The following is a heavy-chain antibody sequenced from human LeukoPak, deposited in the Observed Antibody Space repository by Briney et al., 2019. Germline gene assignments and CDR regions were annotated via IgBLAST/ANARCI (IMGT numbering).Heavy chain of an antibody. J-gene: IGHJ6*02. D-gene: IGHD6-6*01. CDR3: ARVGSSSLVYYYYGMDV. CDR2: IIPILGTA. V-gene: IGHV1-69*13. Sequence: GASVKVSCKASGGTFSGYAISWVRQAPGQGLEWMGGIIPILGTANYAQKFQGRVTITADESTSTAYMELSSLRSEDTAVYYCARVGSSSLVYYYYGMDVWGQGTTVTVSS. CDR1: GGTFSGYA.